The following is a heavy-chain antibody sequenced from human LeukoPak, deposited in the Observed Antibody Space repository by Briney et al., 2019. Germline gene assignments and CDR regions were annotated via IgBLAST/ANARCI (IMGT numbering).Heavy chain of an antibody. V-gene: IGHV3-23*01. D-gene: IGHD6-13*01. CDR1: GFTFSHYA. Sequence: PGGSLRLSCVASGFTFSHYAMTWVRQAPGKGLEWVSAISDNGVNTYSADSVKGRFTISRDNAKNTLSLQMKSLRAEDTAMYYCAKSPSRGKVSAAVRYFDYWGQETLVTVSS. J-gene: IGHJ4*02. CDR2: ISDNGVNT. CDR3: AKSPSRGKVSAAVRYFDY.